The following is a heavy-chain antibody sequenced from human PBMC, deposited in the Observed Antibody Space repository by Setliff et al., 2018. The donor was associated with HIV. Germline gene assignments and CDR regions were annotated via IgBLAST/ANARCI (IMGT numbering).Heavy chain of an antibody. J-gene: IGHJ4*02. V-gene: IGHV3-23*01. CDR3: AKTQTVITVYGPFDS. CDR2: VSGSGGSP. CDR1: GLTFSNYA. Sequence: PGGSLRLSCAASGLTFSNYAMSWVRQAPGKGLEWVSSVSGSGGSPYYADSVKGRFTISRDNSKNTLYLQMNSLRAEDTAMYYCAKTQTVITVYGPFDSWGQGTPVTVSS. D-gene: IGHD4-4*01.